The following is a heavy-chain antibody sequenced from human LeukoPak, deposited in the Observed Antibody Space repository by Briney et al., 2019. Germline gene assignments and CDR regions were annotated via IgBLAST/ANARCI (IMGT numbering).Heavy chain of an antibody. D-gene: IGHD2-2*01. J-gene: IGHJ4*02. V-gene: IGHV3-21*01. CDR1: GFTFSSHS. CDR2: ISSGSDHI. CDR3: ARDRRLGAPGGFFDY. Sequence: GGSLRLSCVASGFTFSSHSMNWVRQAPGKGLEWVASISSGSDHIYYADSVKGRFTISRDNARNSLYLQMDSLRVEDTAVYYCARDRRLGAPGGFFDYLGQGTLVTVSS.